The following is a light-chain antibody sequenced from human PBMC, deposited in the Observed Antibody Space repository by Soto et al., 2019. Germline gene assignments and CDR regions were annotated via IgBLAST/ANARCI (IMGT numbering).Light chain of an antibody. CDR2: AAS. J-gene: IGKJ4*01. V-gene: IGKV1-9*01. Sequence: DIQLTQSPSFLSASVGDRVTITCRASQGISTFLAWYQQKPGKAPKLLIYAASILQSGVPSRFRGSGSGTDFTLTISRLQPEDFATYFCQQLNSYTLTFGGGTKVDIX. CDR3: QQLNSYTLT. CDR1: QGISTF.